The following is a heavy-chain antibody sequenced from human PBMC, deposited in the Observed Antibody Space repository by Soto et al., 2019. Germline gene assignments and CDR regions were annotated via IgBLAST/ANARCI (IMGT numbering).Heavy chain of an antibody. CDR2: VYYTGRT. Sequence: TSETLSLTCTVSGGSFNSGSYYWSWVRQPPGKGLEWIGYVYYTGRTSYSPSLKSRVTISADTSKNQFSLILTSVTTADTAVYYCARDYDYFDHWGQGSLVTVSS. V-gene: IGHV4-61*01. J-gene: IGHJ4*02. CDR1: GGSFNSGSYY. CDR3: ARDYDYFDH. D-gene: IGHD3-16*01.